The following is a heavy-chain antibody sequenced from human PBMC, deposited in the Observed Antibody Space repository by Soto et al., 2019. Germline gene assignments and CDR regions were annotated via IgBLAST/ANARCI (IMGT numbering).Heavy chain of an antibody. CDR2: ISWNSGSI. D-gene: IGHD3-3*01. CDR1: GFTSDDYA. V-gene: IGHV3-9*02. Sequence: PGGSLRLSCAASGFTSDDYAMHWVRQAPGKGLEWVSGISWNSGSIGYADSVKGRFTISRDNAKNTLYLQMNSLRAEDTALYYCAKGDFWSGPSYYGMDVWGQGTTVTVSS. CDR3: AKGDFWSGPSYYGMDV. J-gene: IGHJ6*02.